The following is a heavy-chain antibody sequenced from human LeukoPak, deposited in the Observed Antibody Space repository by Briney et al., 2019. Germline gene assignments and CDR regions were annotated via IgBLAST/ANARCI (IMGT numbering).Heavy chain of an antibody. CDR3: ASPPTVTNPYFLAY. D-gene: IGHD4-17*01. Sequence: GGSLRLSCAASGFTFNNYAMNWVRQAPGKGLEWVSAISGSGGSTYYADSVKGRFTISRDNSKNTLYLQMNSLRDEDTALYYCASPPTVTNPYFLAYWGQGTLVIVSS. CDR1: GFTFNNYA. V-gene: IGHV3-23*01. CDR2: ISGSGGST. J-gene: IGHJ4*02.